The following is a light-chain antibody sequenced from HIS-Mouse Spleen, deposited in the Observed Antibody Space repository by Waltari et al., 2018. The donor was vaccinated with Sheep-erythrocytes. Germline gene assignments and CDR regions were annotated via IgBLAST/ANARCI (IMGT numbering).Light chain of an antibody. CDR2: DAY. CDR1: QSVSSY. Sequence: EIVLTQSPATLSLSPAERATLSCRASQSVSSYLAWYQQKPGQAPRLLIYDAYNRATGIPARFSGSGSGTDFTLTISGLEPEDFAVYYCQQRSNWYTFGQGTKLEIK. J-gene: IGKJ2*01. V-gene: IGKV3-11*01. CDR3: QQRSNWYT.